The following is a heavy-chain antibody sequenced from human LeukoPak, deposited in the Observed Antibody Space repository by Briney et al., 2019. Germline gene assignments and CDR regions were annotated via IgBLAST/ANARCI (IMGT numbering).Heavy chain of an antibody. CDR2: IYNSGST. Sequence: ETLSLTCTVSGDSISGYCWSWIRQPPGKGLEGIGYIYNSGSTNYNPSLKSRVSISVDMAKNQFSLKVNSVTAADTAVYYCAREEYDSSGYYVYWGQGTLVTVSS. D-gene: IGHD3-22*01. CDR1: GDSISGYC. CDR3: AREEYDSSGYYVY. J-gene: IGHJ4*02. V-gene: IGHV4-59*01.